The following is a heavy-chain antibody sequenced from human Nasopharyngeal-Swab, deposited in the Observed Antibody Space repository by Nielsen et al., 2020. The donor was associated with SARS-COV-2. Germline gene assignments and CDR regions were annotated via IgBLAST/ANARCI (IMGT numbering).Heavy chain of an antibody. Sequence: WVRQAPGQGLEWMGRVDPKSGDTIYAQNFQARVIMTSDTSISTAYMELRRLTSDDTAVYYCTRDLVVGTAPFGHWGQGTLVTVSS. V-gene: IGHV1-2*06. D-gene: IGHD2-15*01. CDR2: VDPKSGDT. CDR3: TRDLVVGTAPFGH. J-gene: IGHJ4*02.